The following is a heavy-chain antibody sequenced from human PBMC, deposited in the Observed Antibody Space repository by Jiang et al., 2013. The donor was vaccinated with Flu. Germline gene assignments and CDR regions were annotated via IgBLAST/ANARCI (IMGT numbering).Heavy chain of an antibody. J-gene: IGHJ6*03. D-gene: IGHD5-18*01. CDR3: ARLMSYGDNYYYYYYMDV. Sequence: VESGAEVKKPGASVKVSCKASGYTFTSYDINWVRQATGQGLEWMGWMNPNSGNTGYAQKFQGRVTMTRNTSISTAYMELSSLRSEDTAVYYCARLMSYGDNYYYYYYMDVWGKGTTVTVSS. V-gene: IGHV1-8*01. CDR1: GYTFTSYD. CDR2: MNPNSGNT.